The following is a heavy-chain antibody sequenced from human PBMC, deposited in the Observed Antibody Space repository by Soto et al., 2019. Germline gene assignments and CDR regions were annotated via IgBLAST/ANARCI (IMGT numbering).Heavy chain of an antibody. V-gene: IGHV3-23*01. D-gene: IGHD6-19*01. Sequence: EVQLLESGGGLVQPGGSLRLSCAASGFTFSSYAMSWVRQARGKGLEWVSAISGSGGSTYYADSVKGRFTISRDNSKNTLYLQMNSLRAEDTAVYYCAKGSSGWYERFDYWGQGTLVTVSS. CDR2: ISGSGGST. J-gene: IGHJ4*02. CDR1: GFTFSSYA. CDR3: AKGSSGWYERFDY.